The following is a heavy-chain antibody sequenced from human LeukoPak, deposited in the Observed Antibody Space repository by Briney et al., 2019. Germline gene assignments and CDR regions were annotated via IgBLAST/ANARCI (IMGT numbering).Heavy chain of an antibody. CDR3: ARVAAAGNYYFDY. V-gene: IGHV4-39*07. J-gene: IGHJ4*02. CDR2: IYYSGST. Sequence: PSETLSLTCTVSGGSISSSSYYWGWIRQPPGKGLEWIGSIYYSGSTYYNPSLKSRVTISIDTSKNQFSLKLSSVTAADTAVYFCARVAAAGNYYFDYWGQGTLVTVSS. D-gene: IGHD6-13*01. CDR1: GGSISSSSYY.